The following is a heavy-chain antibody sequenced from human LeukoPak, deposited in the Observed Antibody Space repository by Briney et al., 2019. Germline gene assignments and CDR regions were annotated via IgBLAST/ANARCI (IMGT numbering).Heavy chain of an antibody. CDR3: ARDARGYSGNAFDI. J-gene: IGHJ3*02. V-gene: IGHV4-4*07. D-gene: IGHD5-18*01. Sequence: TSETLSLTCAVYGGSFSGYYWSWIRQPAGKGLEWIGRIYTSGSTNYNPSLKSRVTMSVDTSKNQFSLKLSSVTAADTAVYYCARDARGYSGNAFDIWGQGTMVTVSS. CDR2: IYTSGST. CDR1: GGSFSGYY.